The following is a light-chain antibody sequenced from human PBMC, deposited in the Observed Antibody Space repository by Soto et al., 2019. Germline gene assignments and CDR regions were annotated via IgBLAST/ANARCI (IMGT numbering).Light chain of an antibody. CDR3: VSYTSSSTYV. V-gene: IGLV2-14*01. Sequence: QSALTQPASVSGSPGQSITISCTGTSSDVGGYNFVSWYQQHPGKAPKLMISAVSNRPSWVSNRFSGSKSGNTASLTISGLQAEDEADYYCVSYTSSSTYVFGTGTKLTVL. J-gene: IGLJ1*01. CDR2: AVS. CDR1: SSDVGGYNF.